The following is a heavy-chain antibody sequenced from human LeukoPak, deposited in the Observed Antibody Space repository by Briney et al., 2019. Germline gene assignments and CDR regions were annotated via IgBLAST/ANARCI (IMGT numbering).Heavy chain of an antibody. CDR2: INPNSGGT. D-gene: IGHD4-23*01. J-gene: IGHJ4*02. CDR1: GYTFTGYY. CDR3: ARGMDTVVTLGYTYFDY. V-gene: IGHV1-2*02. Sequence: ASVKVSCKASGYTFTGYYMHWVRQAPGQGLEWMGWINPNSGGTNYAQKFQGRVTMTRDTSISTAYMELSRLRSDDTAVYYCARGMDTVVTLGYTYFDYWGQGTLVTVSS.